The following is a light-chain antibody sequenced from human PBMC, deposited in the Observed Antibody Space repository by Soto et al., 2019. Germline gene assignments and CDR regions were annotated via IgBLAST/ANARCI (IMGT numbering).Light chain of an antibody. CDR3: QQYGSSSEIT. V-gene: IGKV3-20*01. CDR1: QSVDGSS. CDR2: GAS. Sequence: DIVLTQSPGTLSLSPGERATLSCRASQSVDGSSLAWYQQKPGQAPRLLIYGASSRATGFPDRFSGSGSGTDFTLTISGLEPEDSAVYYCQQYGSSSEITFGQGTRLAIK. J-gene: IGKJ5*01.